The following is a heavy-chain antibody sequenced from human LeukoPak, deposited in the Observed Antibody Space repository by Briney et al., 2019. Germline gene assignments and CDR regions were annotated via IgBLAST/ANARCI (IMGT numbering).Heavy chain of an antibody. CDR2: INHSGST. CDR3: ARDWEYYYGSGSYGVYNWFDP. V-gene: IGHV4-34*01. Sequence: SETLSLTCAVYGGSFSGYYWSWIRQPPGKGLEWIGEINHSGSTNYNPSLKSRVTISVDTSKNQFSLKLSSVTAADTAVYYCARDWEYYYGSGSYGVYNWFDPWGQGTLVTVSS. CDR1: GGSFSGYY. J-gene: IGHJ5*02. D-gene: IGHD3-10*01.